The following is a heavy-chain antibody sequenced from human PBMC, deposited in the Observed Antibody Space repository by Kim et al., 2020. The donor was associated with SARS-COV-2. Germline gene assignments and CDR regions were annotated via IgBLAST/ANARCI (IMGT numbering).Heavy chain of an antibody. D-gene: IGHD3-10*01. Sequence: ASVKVSCKASGYSFSVYYIHWLRPAPGQGLEWMGRIDPINGDTNFAPKFQGRVSMTGDTSISTAYLELHRLTSDDTALYFCARDREPARGTFGDFHVWGQGTKVIVA. V-gene: IGHV1-2*06. J-gene: IGHJ3*01. CDR3: ARDREPARGTFGDFHV. CDR2: IDPINGDT. CDR1: GYSFSVYY.